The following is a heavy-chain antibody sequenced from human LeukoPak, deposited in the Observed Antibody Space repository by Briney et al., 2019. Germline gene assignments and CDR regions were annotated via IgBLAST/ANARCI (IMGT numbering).Heavy chain of an antibody. V-gene: IGHV3-21*01. CDR2: ISSSSSYI. CDR3: ARAAVDDYDILTGRKEVYYFDY. Sequence: GGSLILSCAGSGFTFSSYSMNWVRQAPGKGLEWVSSISSSSSYIYYADSVKGRFTISRDNAKNSLYLQMNSLRAEDTAVYYCARAAVDDYDILTGRKEVYYFDYWGQGTLVTVSS. CDR1: GFTFSSYS. D-gene: IGHD3-9*01. J-gene: IGHJ4*02.